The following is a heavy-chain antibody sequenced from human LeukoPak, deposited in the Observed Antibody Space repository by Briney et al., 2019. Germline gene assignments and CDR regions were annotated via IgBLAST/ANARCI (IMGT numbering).Heavy chain of an antibody. CDR1: GGSISSYY. V-gene: IGHV4-59*01. Sequence: PSETLSLTCTVSGGSISSYYWSWIRQPPGKGLEWVGYIYYSGSTNYNPSLKSRVTISVDTSKNQFSLKLSSVTAADTAVYYCARGTFWGRRSGYDYDYWGQGTLVTVSS. CDR3: ARGTFWGRRSGYDYDY. D-gene: IGHD5-12*01. J-gene: IGHJ4*02. CDR2: IYYSGST.